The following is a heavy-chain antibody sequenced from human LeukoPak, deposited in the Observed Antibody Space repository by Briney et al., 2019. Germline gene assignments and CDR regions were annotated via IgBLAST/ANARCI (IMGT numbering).Heavy chain of an antibody. CDR3: AKGGATSRTLDY. J-gene: IGHJ4*02. D-gene: IGHD5-12*01. CDR2: ISWDGGST. Sequence: GGSLRLSCAASGFTFDDYAMHWVRQAPGKGLEWVSLISWDGGSTYYADSVKGRFTISGDNSKNSLYLQMNSLRAEDTALYYCAKGGATSRTLDYWGQGTLVTVSS. CDR1: GFTFDDYA. V-gene: IGHV3-43D*04.